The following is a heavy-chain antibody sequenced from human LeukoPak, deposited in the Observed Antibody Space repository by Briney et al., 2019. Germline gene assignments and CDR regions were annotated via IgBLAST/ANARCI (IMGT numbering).Heavy chain of an antibody. CDR2: IYYSGST. V-gene: IGHV4-59*01. Sequence: PSETLSLTCTVSGGSISSYYWSWTRQPPGKGLEWIGYIYYSGSTNYNPSLKSRVTISVDTSKSQFSLKLSSVTAADTAVYYCARGPLQLIGGFSYGYPFDYWGQGTLVTVSS. CDR3: ARGPLQLIGGFSYGYPFDY. J-gene: IGHJ4*02. CDR1: GGSISSYY. D-gene: IGHD5-18*01.